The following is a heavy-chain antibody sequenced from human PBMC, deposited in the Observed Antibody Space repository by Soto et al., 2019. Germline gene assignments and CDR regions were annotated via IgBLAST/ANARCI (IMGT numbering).Heavy chain of an antibody. CDR1: GFSLSTSGVG. CDR2: IYWDDDK. D-gene: IGHD6-19*01. CDR3: AHSIAVAGDYYSGMDV. Sequence: QITLKESGPTLVKPTQTLTLTCTFSGFSLSTSGVGMGWIRQPPGKALEWLALIYWDDDKRYSPSLKSRLTITKDTAKNQVVLTMASMDPVDTATYYCAHSIAVAGDYYSGMDVWGQGTTVTVSS. J-gene: IGHJ6*02. V-gene: IGHV2-5*02.